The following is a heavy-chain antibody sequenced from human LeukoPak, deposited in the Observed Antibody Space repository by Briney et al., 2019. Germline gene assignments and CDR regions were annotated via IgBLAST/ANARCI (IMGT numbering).Heavy chain of an antibody. CDR1: GGSISSYY. Sequence: SETLSLTCTVSGGSISSYYWSWIRQPPGKGLEWIGYIYYSGSTNYNPSLKSRVTISVDTSKNQFSLKLSSVTAADTAVYYCARVVFGSLDYWGQGTLVTVSS. CDR3: ARVVFGSLDY. J-gene: IGHJ4*02. CDR2: IYYSGST. V-gene: IGHV4-59*01. D-gene: IGHD2-21*01.